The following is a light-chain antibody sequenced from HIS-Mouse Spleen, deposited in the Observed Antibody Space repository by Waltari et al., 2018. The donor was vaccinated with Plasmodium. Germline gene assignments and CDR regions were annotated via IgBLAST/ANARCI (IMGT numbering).Light chain of an antibody. CDR1: ALPNTY. CDR2: EDS. J-gene: IGLJ3*02. Sequence: SYELTQPPSVSVSPGQPARTPFSGGALPNTYDSWYQQKSGQAPVLVIYEDSKRPSGIPERFSGSSSGTMATLTISGAQVEDEADYYCDSTDSSGNHRVFGGGTKLTVL. CDR3: DSTDSSGNHRV. V-gene: IGLV3-10*01.